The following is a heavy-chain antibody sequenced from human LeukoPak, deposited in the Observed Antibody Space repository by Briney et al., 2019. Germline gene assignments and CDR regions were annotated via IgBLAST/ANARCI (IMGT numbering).Heavy chain of an antibody. J-gene: IGHJ4*02. D-gene: IGHD5-18*01. V-gene: IGHV3-30-3*01. Sequence: GGSLRLSCAASGFTFSSYAMHWVRQAPGKGLEWVAVISYDGSNKYYADSVKGRFTISRDNSKNTLYLQMSSLRAEDTAVYYCARSGYSYGPSTFFDYWGQGTLVTVSS. CDR3: ARSGYSYGPSTFFDY. CDR2: ISYDGSNK. CDR1: GFTFSSYA.